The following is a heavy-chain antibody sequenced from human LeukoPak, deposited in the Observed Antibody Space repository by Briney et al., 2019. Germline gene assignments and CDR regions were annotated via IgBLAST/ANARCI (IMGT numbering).Heavy chain of an antibody. Sequence: PGGSLRLSCAASGFTFSSYGMHWVRQAPGKGLEWVAVIWYDGSNKYYADSVKGRFTISRDNSKNTLYLQMNSLRAEDTAVYYCAKGGECSSTSCYTNYYYYMDVWGKGTTVTVSS. J-gene: IGHJ6*03. CDR2: IWYDGSNK. CDR3: AKGGECSSTSCYTNYYYYMDV. V-gene: IGHV3-33*06. CDR1: GFTFSSYG. D-gene: IGHD2-2*02.